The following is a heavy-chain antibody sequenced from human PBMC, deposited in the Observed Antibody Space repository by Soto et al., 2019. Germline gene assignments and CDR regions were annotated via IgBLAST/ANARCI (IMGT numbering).Heavy chain of an antibody. CDR1: GYTFPSYG. CDR3: AMDYGDRPEYFKH. D-gene: IGHD4-17*01. J-gene: IGHJ1*01. CDR2: ISPLKGRT. V-gene: IGHV1-18*04. Sequence: QVQLVQSGPDLKRPGASMKVSCKASGYTFPSYGISWVRQAPGKGLEWMAWISPLKGRTQYSQKAQGRVTLSTDTSSNTAYMEMTTLRVDDTAVYYCAMDYGDRPEYFKHWGQGTLVTVS.